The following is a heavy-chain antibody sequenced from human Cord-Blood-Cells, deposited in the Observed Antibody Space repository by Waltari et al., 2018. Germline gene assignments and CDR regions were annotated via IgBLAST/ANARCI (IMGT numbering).Heavy chain of an antibody. V-gene: IGHV4-39*01. CDR2: IYYSGST. CDR3: ASTAPYYYDSSGYYYFDY. J-gene: IGHJ4*02. CDR1: GGSISSSSSY. Sequence: QLQLQESGPGLVKPSETLSLTCTVSGGSISSSSSYWGWIRQPPGKGLEWIGSIYYSGSTYSNPSLKSRVTISVDTSKNQFSLKLSSVTAADTAVYYCASTAPYYYDSSGYYYFDYWGQGTLVTVSS. D-gene: IGHD3-22*01.